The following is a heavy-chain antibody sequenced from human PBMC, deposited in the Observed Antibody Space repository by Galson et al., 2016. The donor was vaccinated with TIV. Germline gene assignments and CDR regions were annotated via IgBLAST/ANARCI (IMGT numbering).Heavy chain of an antibody. CDR2: IHSSGHT. V-gene: IGHV4-59*12. Sequence: LSLTCSVSGGSISGYYWSWIRQPPGEGLEWIAFIHSSGHTHSNPFLKSRVTISMDTSKNHFSLKLSSVTDSDTAVYYCATSVIASRPHYYGMDVWGHGTTVAVSS. J-gene: IGHJ6*02. CDR1: GGSISGYY. CDR3: ATSVIASRPHYYGMDV. D-gene: IGHD6-6*01.